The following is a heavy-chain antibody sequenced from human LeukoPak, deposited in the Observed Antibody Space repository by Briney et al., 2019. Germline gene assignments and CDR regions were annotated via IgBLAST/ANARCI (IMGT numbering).Heavy chain of an antibody. CDR2: MNPNSGNT. CDR1: GYTFTSYY. Sequence: ASVKVSCKASGYTFTSYYMHWVRQAPGQGLEWMGWMNPNSGNTGYAQKFQGRVTITRNTSISTAYMELSSLRSEDTAVYYCATGGSSSLDAFDIWGQGTMVTVSS. J-gene: IGHJ3*02. CDR3: ATGGSSSLDAFDI. V-gene: IGHV1-8*03. D-gene: IGHD6-13*01.